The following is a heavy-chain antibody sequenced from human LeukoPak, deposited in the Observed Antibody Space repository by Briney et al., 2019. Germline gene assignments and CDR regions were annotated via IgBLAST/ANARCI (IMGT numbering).Heavy chain of an antibody. CDR2: IWYDGSNK. V-gene: IGHV3-33*01. J-gene: IGHJ4*02. CDR1: GFTFSNYA. CDR3: ARRSPLDLYFDY. D-gene: IGHD1-1*01. Sequence: GGSLRLSCAASGFTFSNYAMHWVRQAPGKGLEWVAVIWYDGSNKFYADSAMGRFTVSRDNSKNTLYLQMNSLRAEDTAVFYCARRSPLDLYFDYWGQGTLVTVSS.